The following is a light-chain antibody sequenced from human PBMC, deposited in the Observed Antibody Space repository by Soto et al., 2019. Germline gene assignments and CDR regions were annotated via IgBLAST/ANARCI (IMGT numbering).Light chain of an antibody. CDR1: QSNNSW. V-gene: IGKV1-5*01. J-gene: IGKJ1*01. CDR2: DAS. Sequence: DIQMTQSPSTLSASVGDKGTITCRASQSNNSWLAWYQQKPGKAPKLLIYDASSFESGVPSRFSGSGFGTEFTLTISILQPDDFATYYCQQYNSYSWTFGQGTKVDIK. CDR3: QQYNSYSWT.